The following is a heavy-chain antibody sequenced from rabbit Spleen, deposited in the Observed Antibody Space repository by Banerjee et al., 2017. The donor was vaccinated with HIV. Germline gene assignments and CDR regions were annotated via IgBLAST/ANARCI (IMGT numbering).Heavy chain of an antibody. CDR2: IYAAKGST. V-gene: IGHV1S7*01. CDR1: GIDFTKYY. Sequence: QLTETGGGLVQPGGSLTLSCKASGIDFTKYYITWVRQAPGKGLEWIGIIYAAKGSTDYASWVNGRFTISSDNAQSTVDLKMTSLTAADTATYFCARAIVPWLGLTRLDLWGPGTLVTVS. J-gene: IGHJ3*01. D-gene: IGHD4-1*01. CDR3: ARAIVPWLGLTRLDL.